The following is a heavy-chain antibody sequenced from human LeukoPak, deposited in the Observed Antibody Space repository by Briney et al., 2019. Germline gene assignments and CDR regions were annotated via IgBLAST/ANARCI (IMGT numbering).Heavy chain of an antibody. Sequence: GASVKVSCKASGYTFTSYGISWVRQAPGQGLEWMGWISAYNGNTNYAQKLQGRVTMTTDTSTSTAYMELRSLRSDDTAVYYCARKTMYYDILTGPTSYFDLWGRGTLVTVSS. CDR2: ISAYNGNT. V-gene: IGHV1-18*01. CDR3: ARKTMYYDILTGPTSYFDL. D-gene: IGHD3-9*01. J-gene: IGHJ2*01. CDR1: GYTFTSYG.